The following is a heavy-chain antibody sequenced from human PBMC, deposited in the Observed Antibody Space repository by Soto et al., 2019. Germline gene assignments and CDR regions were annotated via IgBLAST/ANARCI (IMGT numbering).Heavy chain of an antibody. CDR3: ARASSGWLNWFDP. J-gene: IGHJ5*02. D-gene: IGHD6-19*01. CDR2: ISAYNGNT. CDR1: GYTFTIYG. V-gene: IGHV1-18*01. Sequence: ASVNVSCKASGYTFTIYGISWVRQAPGQGLEWMGWISAYNGNTNYAQKLQGRVTMTTDTSTSTAYMELRSLRSDDTAVYYCARASSGWLNWFDPWGQGTLVTVSS.